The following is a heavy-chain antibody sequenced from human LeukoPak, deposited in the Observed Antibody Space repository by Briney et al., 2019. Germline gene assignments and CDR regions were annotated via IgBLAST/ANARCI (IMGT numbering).Heavy chain of an antibody. V-gene: IGHV3-23*01. J-gene: IGHJ6*03. D-gene: IGHD5-12*01. CDR3: ARGNSGYDKDPLEYSSGSEYYYMDV. CDR2: ISGTGGST. CDR1: GFTFSDYY. Sequence: PGGSLRLSCAASGFTFSDYYMSWIRQAPGKGLEWVSSISGTGGSTYYADSVKGRFTISRDNSKNTLYLQMNSLRAEDTAVYYCARGNSGYDKDPLEYSSGSEYYYMDVWGKGTTVTISS.